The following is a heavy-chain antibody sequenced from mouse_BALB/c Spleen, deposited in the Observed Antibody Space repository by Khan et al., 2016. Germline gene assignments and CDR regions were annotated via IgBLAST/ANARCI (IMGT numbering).Heavy chain of an antibody. J-gene: IGHJ4*01. CDR2: INPDSSTI. V-gene: IGHV4-1*02. CDR1: GFDFSRYW. Sequence: EVKLLESGGGLVQPGGSLKLSCAASGFDFSRYWMSWVRQAPGKGLEWIGAINPDSSTITYTPSLQDKFIISRDNAKNTLYLQMSKVRSEDTALYYCARPDGNPYAMEYWGQGTSVTVSS. D-gene: IGHD2-1*01. CDR3: ARPDGNPYAMEY.